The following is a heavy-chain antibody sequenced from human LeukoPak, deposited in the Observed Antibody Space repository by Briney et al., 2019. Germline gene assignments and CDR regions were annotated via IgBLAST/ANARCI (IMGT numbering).Heavy chain of an antibody. V-gene: IGHV3-48*03. CDR3: ARVGRYSSGWYGKYYYYMDV. J-gene: IGHJ6*03. Sequence: GGSLRLSCAASGFTFSSYEMNWVRQAPGKGLEWVSYISTSGSTKYYADSVKGRFTISRDNAKNSLYLQMNSLRAEDTAVYYCARVGRYSSGWYGKYYYYMDVWGKGTTVTVSS. CDR2: ISTSGSTK. CDR1: GFTFSSYE. D-gene: IGHD6-19*01.